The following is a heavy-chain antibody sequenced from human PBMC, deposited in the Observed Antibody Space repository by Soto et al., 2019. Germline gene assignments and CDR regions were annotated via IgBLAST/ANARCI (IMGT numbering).Heavy chain of an antibody. CDR2: INVGNGDT. J-gene: IGHJ4*02. Sequence: ASVKVSCKGSEYTFTGRTVHWVRQAPGQRPEWMGWINVGNGDTKYSHNFLGRVTITRDTSATTAYMELSSLRSEDTATYYCATGRYTLYPPSFDYWGQGTLVTVSS. CDR1: EYTFTGRT. V-gene: IGHV1-3*01. CDR3: ATGRYTLYPPSFDY. D-gene: IGHD2-2*02.